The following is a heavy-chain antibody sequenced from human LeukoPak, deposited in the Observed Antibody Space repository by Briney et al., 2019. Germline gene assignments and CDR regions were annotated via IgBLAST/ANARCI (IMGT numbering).Heavy chain of an antibody. Sequence: VASVKVSCKASGYTFTSYGISWVRQAPGQGLEWMGWISAYNGNTNYAQKLQGRVTMTTDPSTSTAYMELRSLRSDDTAVYYCARDGHDILTGYYRGILNWFDPWGQGTLVTVSS. J-gene: IGHJ5*02. V-gene: IGHV1-18*01. CDR1: GYTFTSYG. CDR2: ISAYNGNT. CDR3: ARDGHDILTGYYRGILNWFDP. D-gene: IGHD3-9*01.